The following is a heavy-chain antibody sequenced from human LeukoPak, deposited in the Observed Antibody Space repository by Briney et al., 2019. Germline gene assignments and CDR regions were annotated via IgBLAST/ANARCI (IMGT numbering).Heavy chain of an antibody. J-gene: IGHJ4*02. CDR3: GRSGYYNPIDY. Sequence: PGGTLRLSCAASGFTFSNYGMSWVRQAPGKGLEWVSAISGSGGTTYYADSVKGRFTISRDNSKNTLYLQMNSLRAEDTAVYYCGRSGYYNPIDYWGQGTLVTVSS. CDR1: GFTFSNYG. D-gene: IGHD3-3*01. CDR2: ISGSGGTT. V-gene: IGHV3-23*01.